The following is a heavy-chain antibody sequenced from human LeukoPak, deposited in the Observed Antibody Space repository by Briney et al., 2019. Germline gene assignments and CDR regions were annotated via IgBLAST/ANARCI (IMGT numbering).Heavy chain of an antibody. CDR1: GLTFSSYG. V-gene: IGHV3-23*01. D-gene: IGHD3-10*01. Sequence: GGSLRLSCAASGLTFSSYGMSWVRQAPGKGLEWVSAISGSGGSTYYADSVKGRFTISRDNSKNTLYLQMNSLRAEDTAVYYCAKYPYPYYYGSGYLPDVWGKGTTVTISS. J-gene: IGHJ6*04. CDR2: ISGSGGST. CDR3: AKYPYPYYYGSGYLPDV.